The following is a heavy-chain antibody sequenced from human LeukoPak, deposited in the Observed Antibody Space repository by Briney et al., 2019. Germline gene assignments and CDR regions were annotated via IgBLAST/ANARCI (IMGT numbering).Heavy chain of an antibody. V-gene: IGHV1-18*01. D-gene: IGHD3-3*01. CDR3: ARTKGITIFGVVIRSPNFDY. CDR2: ISAYNGNT. Sequence: APVKVSCKASGYTFTSYGISWVRQAPGQGLEWMGWISAYNGNTNYAQKLQGRVTMTTDTSTSTAYMELRSLRSDDTAVYYCARTKGITIFGVVIRSPNFDYWGQGTLVTVSS. CDR1: GYTFTSYG. J-gene: IGHJ4*02.